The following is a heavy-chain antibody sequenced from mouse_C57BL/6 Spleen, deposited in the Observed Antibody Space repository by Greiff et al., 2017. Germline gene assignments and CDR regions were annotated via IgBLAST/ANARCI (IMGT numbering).Heavy chain of an antibody. J-gene: IGHJ2*01. CDR3: ARWSNYGKYYFDY. D-gene: IGHD2-5*01. CDR1: GYTFTSYW. Sequence: QVQLKQPGAELVKPGASVKLSCKASGYTFTSYWMQWVKQRPGQGLEWIGEIDPSDSYTNYNQKFKGKATLTVDTSSSTAYMQLSSLTSEDSAVYYCARWSNYGKYYFDYWGQGTTLTVSS. CDR2: IDPSDSYT. V-gene: IGHV1-50*01.